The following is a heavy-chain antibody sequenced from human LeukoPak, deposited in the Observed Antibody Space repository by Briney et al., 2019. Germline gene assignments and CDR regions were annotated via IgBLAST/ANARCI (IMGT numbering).Heavy chain of an antibody. CDR3: ARDRAGYSYGTFDY. CDR2: ISAYNGNT. V-gene: IGHV1-18*01. J-gene: IGHJ4*02. Sequence: GASVKVSCKGSGYTFTSYGISWVRQPPGQGREWMGWISAYNGNTNYAQKLQGRVTMTTDTSTSTAYMELRSLRSDDTAVYYCARDRAGYSYGTFDYWGQGTLVTVPS. CDR1: GYTFTSYG. D-gene: IGHD5-18*01.